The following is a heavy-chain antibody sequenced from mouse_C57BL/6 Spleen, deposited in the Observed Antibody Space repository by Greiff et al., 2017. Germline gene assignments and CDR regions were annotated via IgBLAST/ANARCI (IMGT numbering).Heavy chain of an antibody. CDR2: IDPYDSET. V-gene: IGHV1-52*01. CDR3: ERLAYYSNLGYFDY. CDR1: GYTFTSYW. Sequence: QVQLQQPGAELVRPGSSVKLSCKASGYTFTSYWMHWVKQRPIQGLEWIGNIDPYDSETHYNQKFKDKATLTVDKSSSTAYMQLSSLTSEDSAVYNCERLAYYSNLGYFDYWGQGTTLTVSS. D-gene: IGHD2-5*01. J-gene: IGHJ2*01.